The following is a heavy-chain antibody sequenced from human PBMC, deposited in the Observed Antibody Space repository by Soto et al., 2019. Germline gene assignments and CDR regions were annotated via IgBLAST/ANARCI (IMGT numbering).Heavy chain of an antibody. CDR3: SRDIPAPGSFLYFDY. Sequence: VQLVESGGGLVQPGGSLRLSCAASGFSFSNYYMTWVRQAPGTGLEWLANMNQDGREKYYVDSVKGRFSISGDNPKNSLYLQLNSSRAENTAVHYCSRDIPAPGSFLYFDYWGQGSLVSVSS. CDR2: MNQDGREK. J-gene: IGHJ4*02. CDR1: GFSFSNYY. V-gene: IGHV3-7*05. D-gene: IGHD2-2*02.